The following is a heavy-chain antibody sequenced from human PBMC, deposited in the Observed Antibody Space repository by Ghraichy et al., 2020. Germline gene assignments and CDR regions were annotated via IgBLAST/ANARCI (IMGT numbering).Heavy chain of an antibody. Sequence: GGSLRLSCAASVFTFSSSTMSWVRQAPGKGLEWVSAISASGDSTYYADFVKDRFTISRDNAKNTLYLQMNSLTAEDTAVYYCAKPRTENWEDYWGQGTLVTVSS. CDR1: VFTFSSST. V-gene: IGHV3-23*01. J-gene: IGHJ4*02. D-gene: IGHD7-27*01. CDR2: ISASGDST. CDR3: AKPRTENWEDY.